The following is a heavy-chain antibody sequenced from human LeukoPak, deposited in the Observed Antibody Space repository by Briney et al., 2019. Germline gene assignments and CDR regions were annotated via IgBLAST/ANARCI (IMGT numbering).Heavy chain of an antibody. J-gene: IGHJ4*02. V-gene: IGHV4-34*01. CDR3: ARAIRYCSSTSCYWGTFDY. CDR1: GGSFSGYY. Sequence: PSETLSLTCAVYGGSFSGYYWSWIRQPPGKGLEWIGEINHSGSTNYNPSLKSRVTMSVDTSKNQFSLKLSSVTAADTAVYYCARAIRYCSSTSCYWGTFDYWGQGTLVTVSS. CDR2: INHSGST. D-gene: IGHD2-2*01.